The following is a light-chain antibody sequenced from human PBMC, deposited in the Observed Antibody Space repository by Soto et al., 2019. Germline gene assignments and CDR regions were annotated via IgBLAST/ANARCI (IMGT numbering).Light chain of an antibody. J-gene: IGKJ1*01. V-gene: IGKV3-20*01. CDR1: QTITGRS. CDR2: IIS. Sequence: IVLTQSPGTLSLSPGERATHSCRTSQTITGRSLAWNQQKPGQAPRLLMTIISTRATGIPDRFSGSGSGADFTFSITRLEPEDFAVYYCQQFQNSRTFGQGTKVDIK. CDR3: QQFQNSRT.